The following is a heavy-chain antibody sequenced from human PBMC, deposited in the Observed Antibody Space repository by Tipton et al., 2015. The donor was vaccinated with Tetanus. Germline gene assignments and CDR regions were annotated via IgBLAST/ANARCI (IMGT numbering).Heavy chain of an antibody. CDR3: ARDLSCSASRCFNCFVP. V-gene: IGHV4-30-4*01. Sequence: TLSLTCTVSGGSVSSGDSYWYWIRQPPGKGLECIGYISHSGSTFYNPSLASRVMISLDTSENQFSLRLNSVTAADTAVYYCARDLSCSASRCFNCFVPRGQGTLVPVSS. J-gene: IGHJ5*02. D-gene: IGHD3-16*01. CDR2: ISHSGST. CDR1: GGSVSSGDSY.